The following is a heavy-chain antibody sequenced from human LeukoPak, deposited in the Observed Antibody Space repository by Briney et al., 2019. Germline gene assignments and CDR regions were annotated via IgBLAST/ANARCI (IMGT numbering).Heavy chain of an antibody. Sequence: TGGSLRLSCAASGFTFSSYGMHWVRQAPGKGLEWVAFIRYDGSNKYYADSVKGRFTISRDNSKNTLYLQMNSLRAEDTAVYYCAKDRYGKWELLGGYYYYYMDVWGKGTTVTISS. CDR3: AKDRYGKWELLGGYYYYYMDV. J-gene: IGHJ6*03. V-gene: IGHV3-30*02. CDR1: GFTFSSYG. D-gene: IGHD1-26*01. CDR2: IRYDGSNK.